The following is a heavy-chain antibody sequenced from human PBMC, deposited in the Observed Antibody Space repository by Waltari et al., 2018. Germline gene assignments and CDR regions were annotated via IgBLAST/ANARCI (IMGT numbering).Heavy chain of an antibody. Sequence: QLQLQESGPGLVKPSETLSLTCTVPGCSIRSSSDYLRRVRPPPGKGLEWLGSIYYRGSAYYNPSLKSRVTISVDTSKNQLSLRLSSVTAADTAVYYCARESRYDFWSGPQWGWFDPWGQGTLITVSS. CDR2: IYYRGSA. V-gene: IGHV4-39*07. D-gene: IGHD3-3*01. CDR3: ARESRYDFWSGPQWGWFDP. J-gene: IGHJ5*02. CDR1: GCSIRSSSDY.